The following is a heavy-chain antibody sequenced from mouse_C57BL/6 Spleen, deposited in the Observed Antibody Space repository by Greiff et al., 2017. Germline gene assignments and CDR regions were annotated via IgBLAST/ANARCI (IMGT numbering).Heavy chain of an antibody. CDR1: GFNIKDYY. CDR2: IDPEDGDT. CDR3: TTLYYDYDGGVYFDY. V-gene: IGHV14-1*01. J-gene: IGHJ2*01. D-gene: IGHD2-4*01. Sequence: VQLQQSGAELVRPGASVKLSCTASGFNIKDYYMHWVKQRPEQGLEWIGRIDPEDGDTEYAPKFQGKATMTADTSSNTAYLQLSSLTSEDTAVYYCTTLYYDYDGGVYFDYWGQGTTLTVSS.